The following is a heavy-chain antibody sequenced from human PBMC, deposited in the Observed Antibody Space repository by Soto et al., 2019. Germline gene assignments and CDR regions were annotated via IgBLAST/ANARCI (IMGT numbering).Heavy chain of an antibody. J-gene: IGHJ2*01. CDR1: GGTFSRYA. Sequence: QVQLVQSGTEVKKPGSSVKVSCKDSGGTFSRYAINWVRQAPGQGLEWMGGITPIFGTPNYAQKFQGRVTITADGSTKTAYMELRRLRFEDTAVYYCAQTLGLAVSGPGRFDLWGRGTLVTVTS. CDR2: ITPIFGTP. CDR3: AQTLGLAVSGPGRFDL. V-gene: IGHV1-69*12. D-gene: IGHD6-19*01.